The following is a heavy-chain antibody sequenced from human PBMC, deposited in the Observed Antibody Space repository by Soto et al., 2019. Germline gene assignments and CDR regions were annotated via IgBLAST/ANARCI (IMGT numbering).Heavy chain of an antibody. CDR2: IYYSGST. D-gene: IGHD2-2*01. J-gene: IGHJ4*02. CDR3: ARIVPAAMWGIDY. CDR1: GGSISSYY. V-gene: IGHV4-59*08. Sequence: QVQLQESGPGLVKPSETLSLTCTVSGGSISSYYWSWIRQPPGKGLEWIGYIYYSGSTNYNPSLKGRVTISVETSKNQFSLQLSSVTAADTAVYYWARIVPAAMWGIDYWGQGTLVTVSS.